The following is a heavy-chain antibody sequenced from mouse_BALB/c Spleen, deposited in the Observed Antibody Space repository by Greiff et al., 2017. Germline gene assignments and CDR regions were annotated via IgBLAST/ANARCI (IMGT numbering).Heavy chain of an antibody. Sequence: VKLQESGPGLVAPSQSLSITCTVSGFSLTSYGVHWVRQPPGKGLEWLGVIWAGGSTNYNSALMSRLSISKDNSKSQVFLKMNSLQTDDTAMYYCARGYGNYDYYAMDYWGQGTSVTVSS. D-gene: IGHD2-1*01. CDR3: ARGYGNYDYYAMDY. J-gene: IGHJ4*01. CDR2: IWAGGST. CDR1: GFSLTSYG. V-gene: IGHV2-9*02.